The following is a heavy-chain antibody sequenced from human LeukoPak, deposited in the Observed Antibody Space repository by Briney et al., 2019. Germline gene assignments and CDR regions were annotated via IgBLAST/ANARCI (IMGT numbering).Heavy chain of an antibody. V-gene: IGHV3-15*01. Sequence: GGSLRLSCAASGFTFTNAWMSWVRQAPGKGLEWIGRITGGTTDYAAPVKGRSTISRDDSKNTLYLQMNSLKTEDTAVYYCSLERFCSGGSCLMYWGQGTLVTVSS. CDR2: ITGGTT. CDR1: GFTFTNAW. D-gene: IGHD2-15*01. CDR3: SLERFCSGGSCLMY. J-gene: IGHJ4*02.